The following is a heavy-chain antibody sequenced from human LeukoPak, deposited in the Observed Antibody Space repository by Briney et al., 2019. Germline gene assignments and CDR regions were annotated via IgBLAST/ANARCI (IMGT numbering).Heavy chain of an antibody. CDR2: ITSTGVTI. CDR1: GFTFSNYY. Sequence: GGALRLSCAASGFTFSNYYMNWIRQAPGKGLEGVSSITSTGVTIYYADSVKGRFTMSRDNAKNSLFLQMNSLTAEDTAVYFCARELHSSTWDYYYMDVWGKGTTVIVSS. CDR3: ARELHSSTWDYYYMDV. V-gene: IGHV3-11*01. J-gene: IGHJ6*03. D-gene: IGHD2-2*01.